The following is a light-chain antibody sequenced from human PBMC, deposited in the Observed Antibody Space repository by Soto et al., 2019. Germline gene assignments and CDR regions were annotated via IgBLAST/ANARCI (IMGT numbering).Light chain of an antibody. CDR1: QSVSNSY. V-gene: IGKV3-20*01. Sequence: ESVLTQSPGTLSLSPGERATLSCRVSQSVSNSYFAWYQQKPGQAPRLLINGISSRATGIPDRFSGSGSGTDFTLTISRLEPEDFVVYYCQQYSTLPHTFGQGTKLEVK. CDR2: GIS. J-gene: IGKJ2*01. CDR3: QQYSTLPHT.